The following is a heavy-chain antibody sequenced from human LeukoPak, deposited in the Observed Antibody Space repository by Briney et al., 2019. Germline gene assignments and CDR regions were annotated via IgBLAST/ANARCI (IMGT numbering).Heavy chain of an antibody. D-gene: IGHD2-2*01. CDR2: IDPSDSYT. J-gene: IGHJ4*02. V-gene: IGHV5-10-1*01. Sequence: GESLKISCKGSGYSFTSYWIGWVRQMPGKGLEWMGRIDPSDSYTNYSPSFQGHVTISADKSISTAYLQWSSLKASDTAMYYCARLTKSGYCSSTSCYDWGQGTLVTVSS. CDR1: GYSFTSYW. CDR3: ARLTKSGYCSSTSCYD.